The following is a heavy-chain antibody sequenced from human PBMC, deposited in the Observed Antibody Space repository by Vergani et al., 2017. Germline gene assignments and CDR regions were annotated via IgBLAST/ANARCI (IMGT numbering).Heavy chain of an antibody. Sequence: ELQLMESGGGLVQPGGSLRLTCAASEFTFSNYAMNWVRQAPGKGLEWVSGISGSGVSAYYTDSVKGRFTISRDNSKNMLFLQMNNLRTEDTAIYYCAKQYFVSGNYLFDYWGQGTLVTVSS. CDR3: AKQYFVSGNYLFDY. J-gene: IGHJ4*02. V-gene: IGHV3-23*01. CDR1: EFTFSNYA. CDR2: ISGSGVSA. D-gene: IGHD3-10*01.